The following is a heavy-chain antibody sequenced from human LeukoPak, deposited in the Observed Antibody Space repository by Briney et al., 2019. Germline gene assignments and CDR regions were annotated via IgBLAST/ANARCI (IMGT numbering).Heavy chain of an antibody. J-gene: IGHJ3*02. CDR3: AKDRDSVASRAFDI. V-gene: IGHV3-73*01. CDR1: GFTFSGSA. Sequence: GGSLKLSCAASGFTFSGSAMHWVRQASGKGLEWVGRIRSKANSYATAYAASVKGRFTISRDDSKNTAYLQMNSLKPEDTAVYYCAKDRDSVASRAFDIWGQGTMVTVSS. CDR2: IRSKANSYAT. D-gene: IGHD3-10*01.